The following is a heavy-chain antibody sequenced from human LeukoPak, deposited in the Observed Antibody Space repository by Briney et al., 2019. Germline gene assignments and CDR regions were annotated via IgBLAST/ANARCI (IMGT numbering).Heavy chain of an antibody. CDR1: GGSISSSSYY. Sequence: PSETLSLTCTVSGGSISSSSYYWGWIRQPPGKGLEWIGSIYYSGSTYYNPSLKSRVTISVDTSKNQFSLRLSSVTAADTAVYYCASGWIPAAKAYGYHIDIWGQGTMVTVSS. V-gene: IGHV4-39*07. CDR2: IYYSGST. J-gene: IGHJ3*02. CDR3: ASGWIPAAKAYGYHIDI. D-gene: IGHD2-2*01.